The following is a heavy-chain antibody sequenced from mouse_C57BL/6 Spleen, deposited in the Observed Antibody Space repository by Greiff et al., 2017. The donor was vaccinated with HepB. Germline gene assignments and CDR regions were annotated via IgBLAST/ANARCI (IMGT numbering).Heavy chain of an antibody. V-gene: IGHV5-16*01. CDR3: ARAPFYGNYWYFDV. CDR1: GFTFSDYY. CDR2: INYDGSST. Sequence: EVKLVESEGGLVQPGSSMKLSCTASGFTFSDYYMAWVRQVPEKGLEWVANINYDGSSTYYLDSLKSRFIISRDNAKNILYLQMISLKSEDTATYYCARAPFYGNYWYFDVWGTGTTVTVSS. D-gene: IGHD2-10*01. J-gene: IGHJ1*03.